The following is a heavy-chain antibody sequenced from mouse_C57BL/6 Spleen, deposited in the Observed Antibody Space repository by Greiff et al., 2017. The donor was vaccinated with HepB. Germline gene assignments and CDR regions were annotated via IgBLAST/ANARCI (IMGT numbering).Heavy chain of an antibody. CDR1: GFTFSSYA. Sequence: EVKLVESGGGLVKPGGSLKLSCAASGFTFSSYAMSWVRQTPEKRLEWVATISDGGSYTYYPDNVKGRFTISRDNAKNNLYLQMSHLKSEETAMYYCARDRGLRRYFDYWGQGTTLTVSS. CDR2: ISDGGSYT. V-gene: IGHV5-4*01. CDR3: ARDRGLRRYFDY. D-gene: IGHD2-4*01. J-gene: IGHJ2*01.